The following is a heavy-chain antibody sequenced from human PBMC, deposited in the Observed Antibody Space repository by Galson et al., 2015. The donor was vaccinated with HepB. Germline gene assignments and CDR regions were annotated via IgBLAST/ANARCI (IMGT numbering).Heavy chain of an antibody. CDR3: ARVGLDNGKYLGVLDF. J-gene: IGHJ2*01. V-gene: IGHV3-49*03. Sequence: SLRLSCAASGFTFGDYGLNWFRQAPGKGLEWIGFIRTKPFGGTTEYAPSVKDRFTISRDDPKSIAYLQMSSLKTEDTAVYYCARVGLDNGKYLGVLDFWGRGTLVTVSS. D-gene: IGHD4-17*01. CDR2: IRTKPFGGTT. CDR1: GFTFGDYG.